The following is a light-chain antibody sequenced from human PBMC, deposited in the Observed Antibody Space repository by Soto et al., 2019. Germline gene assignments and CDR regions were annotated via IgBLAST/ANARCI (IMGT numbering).Light chain of an antibody. CDR3: QHRRSWPGT. Sequence: EIVLTQSPATLSLSPGETATLSCRASQSVSSFLAWYQQKPGQAPRLLIFDASDRANGVPARFIGSGSGTDFTLTISNLEPEDFAVYYCQHRRSWPGTFGQGTKVDIK. J-gene: IGKJ1*01. CDR2: DAS. CDR1: QSVSSF. V-gene: IGKV3-11*01.